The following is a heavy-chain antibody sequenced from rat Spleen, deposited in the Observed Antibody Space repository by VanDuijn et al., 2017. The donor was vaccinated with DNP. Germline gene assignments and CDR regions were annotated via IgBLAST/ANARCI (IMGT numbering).Heavy chain of an antibody. CDR2: ISHDGGGT. V-gene: IGHV5-17*01. CDR3: TRQYYFDY. J-gene: IGHJ2*01. CDR1: GFTFSDYA. Sequence: EVQLVESGGGLVQPGRSLKLSCAASGFTFSDYAMAWVRQAPKEGLEWVATISHDGGGTFYGDSVKGRFTISRDNAKTTLYLQMNSLRSEDTATYYCTRQYYFDYWGQGVMVTVSS.